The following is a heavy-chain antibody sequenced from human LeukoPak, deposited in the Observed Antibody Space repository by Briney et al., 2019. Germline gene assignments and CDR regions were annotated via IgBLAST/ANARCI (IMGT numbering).Heavy chain of an antibody. D-gene: IGHD3-22*01. Sequence: PGRSLRLSCAASGFTFSSYGMHWVRQAPGKGLEWVAVIWYDGSNKYYADSVKGRFTISRDNSKNTLYLQMNSLRAEDTAVYYCARGPASNTYYYDSSGYYGPYYFDYWGQGTLVTVSS. J-gene: IGHJ4*02. CDR3: ARGPASNTYYYDSSGYYGPYYFDY. CDR2: IWYDGSNK. V-gene: IGHV3-33*01. CDR1: GFTFSSYG.